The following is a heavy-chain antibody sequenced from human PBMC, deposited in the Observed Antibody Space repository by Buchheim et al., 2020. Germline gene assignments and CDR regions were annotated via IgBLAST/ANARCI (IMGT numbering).Heavy chain of an antibody. CDR1: GGSISSGGYY. CDR3: ARAAVTTYKTGLLGHWYFDL. CDR2: IYYSGST. J-gene: IGHJ2*01. D-gene: IGHD4-17*01. V-gene: IGHV4-31*03. Sequence: QVQLQESGPGLVKPSQTLSLTCTVSGGSISSGGYYWSWIRQHPGKGLEWIGYIYYSGSTYYNPSLKSRVTISVDTSKNQFSLKLKSVTAVNTAMYYCARAAVTTYKTGLLGHWYFDLWGRGTL.